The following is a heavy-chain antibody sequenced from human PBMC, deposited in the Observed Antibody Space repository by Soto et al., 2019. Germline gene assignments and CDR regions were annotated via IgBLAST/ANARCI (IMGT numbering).Heavy chain of an antibody. CDR2: IWYDGSNK. CDR1: GFTFSSYG. J-gene: IGHJ4*02. Sequence: QVQLVESGGGVVQPGRSLRLSCAASGFTFSSYGMHWVRQAPGKGLEWVAVIWYDGSNKYYADSVKGRFTISRDNSKNPLYLQMNSLRAEDTAVYYCARTGGRDGYNLWGQGTLVTVSS. D-gene: IGHD5-12*01. V-gene: IGHV3-33*01. CDR3: ARTGGRDGYNL.